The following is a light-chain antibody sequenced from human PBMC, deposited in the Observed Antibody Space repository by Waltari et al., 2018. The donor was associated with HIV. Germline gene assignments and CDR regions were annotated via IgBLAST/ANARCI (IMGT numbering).Light chain of an antibody. CDR3: QVWDSSGDHLYF. V-gene: IGLV3-21*02. J-gene: IGLJ1*01. Sequence: SYVLTQPPSVSVAPGQTAKITCGGNNIGSKTVHWFQQKPGRAPMLVVYDDTDRPSGIPERFSGSNSGSTATLTISRVEAGDEADYYCQVWDSSGDHLYFFGTGTEVTVL. CDR2: DDT. CDR1: NIGSKT.